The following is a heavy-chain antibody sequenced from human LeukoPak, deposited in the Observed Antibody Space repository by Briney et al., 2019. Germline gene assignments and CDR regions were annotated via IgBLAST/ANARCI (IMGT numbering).Heavy chain of an antibody. D-gene: IGHD1-26*01. Sequence: PGGSLRLSCAASGFTFDDYAMSWVRQAPGKGLEWVSVISGSGTNTYYADSVKGRFTISRDNSKNTLYLQMNSLRAEDTAVYYCAKSLSPVLGARGYFDYWGQGALVTVSS. J-gene: IGHJ4*02. V-gene: IGHV3-23*01. CDR1: GFTFDDYA. CDR2: ISGSGTNT. CDR3: AKSLSPVLGARGYFDY.